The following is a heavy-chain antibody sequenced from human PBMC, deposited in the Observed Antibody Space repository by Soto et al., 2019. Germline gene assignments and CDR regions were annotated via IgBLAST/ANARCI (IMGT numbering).Heavy chain of an antibody. Sequence: RGESLKISCKGSGYSFTSYWIGWVRQMPGKGLEWMGIIYPGDSDTRYSPSFQGQVTISADKSISTAYLQWSSLKASDTAMYYCARHSGIGYCTNGVCSRDYYYGMDVWGQGTTVTVSS. V-gene: IGHV5-51*01. CDR2: IYPGDSDT. CDR3: ARHSGIGYCTNGVCSRDYYYGMDV. D-gene: IGHD2-8*01. CDR1: GYSFTSYW. J-gene: IGHJ6*02.